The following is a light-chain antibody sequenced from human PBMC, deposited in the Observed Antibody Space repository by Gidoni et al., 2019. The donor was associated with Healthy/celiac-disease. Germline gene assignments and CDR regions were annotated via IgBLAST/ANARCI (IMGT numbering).Light chain of an antibody. Sequence: QSALTQPASVSWSPGQSITISCTGTSSDVGGYNYVSWYQQHPGKAPKLMIYDVINRPSGVSNRFSGSKSGNTASLTISGLQAEDEADYYCSSYTSSSTRVSGGGTKLTVL. CDR2: DVI. CDR3: SSYTSSSTRV. CDR1: SSDVGGYNY. V-gene: IGLV2-14*03. J-gene: IGLJ2*01.